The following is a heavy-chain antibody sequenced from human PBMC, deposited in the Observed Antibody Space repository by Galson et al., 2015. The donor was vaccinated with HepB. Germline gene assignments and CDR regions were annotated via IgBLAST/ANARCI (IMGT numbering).Heavy chain of an antibody. V-gene: IGHV3-49*03. CDR2: IRSKIYGGKT. CDR1: GFTFGDYT. D-gene: IGHD2/OR15-2a*01. Sequence: SLRLSCAASGFTFGDYTMSWFRQAPGKGLEWVGFIRSKIYGGKTEYAASVKGRFTFSRDDSKRIAYLQMNSLKIEDTAVYYCTRNIVERGPNPKFYYGMDVRGQGTTVTVSS. CDR3: TRNIVERGPNPKFYYGMDV. J-gene: IGHJ6*02.